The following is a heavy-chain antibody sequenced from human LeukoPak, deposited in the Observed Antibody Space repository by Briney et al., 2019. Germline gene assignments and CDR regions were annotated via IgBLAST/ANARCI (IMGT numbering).Heavy chain of an antibody. J-gene: IGHJ5*02. CDR2: FYYSGST. CDR1: GDSISSSGYY. D-gene: IGHD3-10*01. Sequence: PSETLSLTCSVSGDSISSSGYYWGWIRQPPGKGLEWIGSFYYSGSTYFNPFLKSRVTISVDTSKNQFSLKLSSVTAADTAVYYCARGDNRFEPWGQGTLVTVSS. V-gene: IGHV4-39*01. CDR3: ARGDNRFEP.